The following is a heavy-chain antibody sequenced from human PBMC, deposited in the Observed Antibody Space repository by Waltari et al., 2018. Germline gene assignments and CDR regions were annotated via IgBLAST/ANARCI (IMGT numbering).Heavy chain of an antibody. CDR1: GGSISSYY. CDR2: IYYSGNT. Sequence: QVQLQESGPGLVKPSETLSLTCTVSGGSISSYYWSWIRQPPGKGLEWIGYIYYSGNTNDTPSLKSRVTISVDTSKNQFSLKLSSVTAADTAVYYCARGGDSSSPLWYYYYYMDVWGKGTTVTVSS. CDR3: ARGGDSSSPLWYYYYYMDV. D-gene: IGHD6-6*01. V-gene: IGHV4-59*01. J-gene: IGHJ6*03.